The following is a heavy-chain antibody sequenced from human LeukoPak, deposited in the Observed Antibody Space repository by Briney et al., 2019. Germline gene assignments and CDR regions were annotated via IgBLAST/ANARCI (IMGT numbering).Heavy chain of an antibody. CDR1: GGSISGYY. Sequence: SEILSLTCTVSGGSISGYYWSWIRQPPGKGLEWIGYIYYSGSTNYNPSLKSRVTISVDTSKNQFSLKLSSVTAADTAVYYCAATYYDFWSGYPSKNWFDPWGQGTLVTVSS. CDR3: AATYYDFWSGYPSKNWFDP. D-gene: IGHD3-3*01. V-gene: IGHV4-59*01. CDR2: IYYSGST. J-gene: IGHJ5*02.